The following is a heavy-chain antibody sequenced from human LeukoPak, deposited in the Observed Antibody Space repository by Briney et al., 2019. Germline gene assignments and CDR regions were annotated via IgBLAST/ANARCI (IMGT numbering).Heavy chain of an antibody. CDR2: ISSSSSTI. V-gene: IGHV3-48*04. J-gene: IGHJ4*02. CDR1: GFTFSSYS. Sequence: GGSLRLSCAASGFTFSSYSMNWVRQAPGKGLEWVSYISSSSSTIYYADSVKGRFTISRDNAKNSLYLQMNSLRAEDTAVYYCAKEGLGGVVIPAAMIDYWGQGTLVTVSS. D-gene: IGHD2-2*01. CDR3: AKEGLGGVVIPAAMIDY.